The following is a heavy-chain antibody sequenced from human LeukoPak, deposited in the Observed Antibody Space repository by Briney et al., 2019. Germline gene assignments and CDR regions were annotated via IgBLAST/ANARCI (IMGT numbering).Heavy chain of an antibody. J-gene: IGHJ4*02. CDR2: INPSGGST. V-gene: IGHV1-46*01. CDR3: ARDRDWNSGFDY. Sequence: GASVKVSCKASGYTFTSYYRHWVRQAPGQGLEWMGLINPSGGSTSYAQKFQGRVTVTRDTSTSTVYMELTSLRSEDTAVYYCARDRDWNSGFDYWGQGTLVTVSS. D-gene: IGHD1-7*01. CDR1: GYTFTSYY.